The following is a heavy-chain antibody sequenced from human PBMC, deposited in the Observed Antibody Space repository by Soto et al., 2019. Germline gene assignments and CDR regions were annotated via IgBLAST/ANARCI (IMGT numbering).Heavy chain of an antibody. D-gene: IGHD6-13*01. J-gene: IGHJ4*02. Sequence: SDTLSLTCAVSGGSISSSNWWSWVRQPPGKGLEWIGEIYHSGSTNYNPSLKSRVTISVDKSKNQFSLKLSSVTAADTAVYYCARDMGIAAAGLDYWGQGTLVTVSS. CDR2: IYHSGST. V-gene: IGHV4-4*02. CDR1: GGSISSSNW. CDR3: ARDMGIAAAGLDY.